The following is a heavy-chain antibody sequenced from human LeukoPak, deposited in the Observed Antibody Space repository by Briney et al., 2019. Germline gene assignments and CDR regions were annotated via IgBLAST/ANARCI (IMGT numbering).Heavy chain of an antibody. CDR2: IYHSGST. V-gene: IGHV4-59*01. D-gene: IGHD3-22*01. Sequence: SETLSLTCTVSGGSLSTYYWNWIRQPPGKGLEWIGYIYHSGSTKYNPSLKSRITISVDTSKNQFSLEVSSVTAADTAVYYCARDSSYYDSSGYERRFDYWGQGTLVTVSS. CDR1: GGSLSTYY. J-gene: IGHJ4*02. CDR3: ARDSSYYDSSGYERRFDY.